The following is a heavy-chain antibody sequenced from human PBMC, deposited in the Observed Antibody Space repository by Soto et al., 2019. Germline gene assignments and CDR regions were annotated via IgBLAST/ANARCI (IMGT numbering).Heavy chain of an antibody. CDR2: ISSSGSYI. V-gene: IGHV3-21*01. CDR1: GFTFSSYS. Sequence: PGGSLRLSCAASGFTFSSYSMNWVRQAPGKGLEWVSSISSSGSYIYYADSVKGRFTISRDNAKNSLYLQMNSLRAEDTAVYYCARDLHYYDSGSYYGYWGKGTLGTVSS. J-gene: IGHJ4*02. D-gene: IGHD3-22*01. CDR3: ARDLHYYDSGSYYGY.